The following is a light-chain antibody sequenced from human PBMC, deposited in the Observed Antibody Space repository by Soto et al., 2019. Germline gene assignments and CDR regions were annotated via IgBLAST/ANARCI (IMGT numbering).Light chain of an antibody. V-gene: IGKV3-11*01. CDR1: QSVSSY. CDR2: DAS. Sequence: EIVLTQSPATLSLSPGERATLSCRASQSVSSYLAWYQQKPGQAPRLLIYDASNRATGIPARFSGSGSGTDFTLTISSLEPEEFAVYYCRQRSNWPPTFGQGTKVDIK. J-gene: IGKJ1*01. CDR3: RQRSNWPPT.